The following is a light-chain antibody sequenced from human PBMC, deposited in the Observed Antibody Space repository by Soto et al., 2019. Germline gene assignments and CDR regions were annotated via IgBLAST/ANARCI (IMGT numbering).Light chain of an antibody. CDR1: SSDVGGYNY. V-gene: IGLV2-11*01. J-gene: IGLJ1*01. Sequence: ALTHPRSVSWSPGQSVTISCTGTSSDVGGYNYVSWYQQHPGKAPKLMIYDVSERPSGVPDRFSGSKSGNTASLTISGLQAEDEADYYCCSYAGSNTYVFGTGTKVTVL. CDR3: CSYAGSNTYV. CDR2: DVS.